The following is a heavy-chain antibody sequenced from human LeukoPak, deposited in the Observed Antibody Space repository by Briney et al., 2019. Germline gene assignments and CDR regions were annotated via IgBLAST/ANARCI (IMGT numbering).Heavy chain of an antibody. D-gene: IGHD5-12*01. J-gene: IGHJ4*02. V-gene: IGHV3-74*01. CDR1: GFTFSSYW. Sequence: PGGSLRLSCAASGFTFSSYWMHWVRQAPGKGLVWVSRINRDGSSTSYADSVKGRFTISRDNSKNTLYLQMNSLRAEDTAVYYCVKADSGYDLLFDYWGQGTLVTVSS. CDR3: VKADSGYDLLFDY. CDR2: INRDGSST.